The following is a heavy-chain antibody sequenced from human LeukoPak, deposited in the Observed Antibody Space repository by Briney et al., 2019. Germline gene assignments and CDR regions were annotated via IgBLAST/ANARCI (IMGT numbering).Heavy chain of an antibody. V-gene: IGHV4-59*08. CDR1: GGSISGYY. CDR2: IFYSGST. CDR3: VRHGDSTSWVDY. D-gene: IGHD6-13*01. J-gene: IGHJ4*02. Sequence: PSETLSLTCTVSGGSISGYYWSWIRQPPGKGLEWIGYIFYSGSTNYNPSLKSRVTISLDTSKNQFSLKLSSVTAADTAVYYCVRHGDSTSWVDYWGQGTLVTVSS.